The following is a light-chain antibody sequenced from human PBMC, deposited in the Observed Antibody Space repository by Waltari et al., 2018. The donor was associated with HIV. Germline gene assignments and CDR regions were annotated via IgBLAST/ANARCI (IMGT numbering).Light chain of an antibody. J-gene: IGLJ2*01. CDR2: QDT. CDR3: QAWDSSTVV. V-gene: IGLV3-1*01. Sequence: SYELTQPPSLSVSPGQTASITCPGDQLGDKYVCWYQQKSGQSPVVVIYQDTKRPSGITERFSGSNSGNTATLTISGTQALDEADYYCQAWDSSTVVFGGGTKLTVL. CDR1: QLGDKY.